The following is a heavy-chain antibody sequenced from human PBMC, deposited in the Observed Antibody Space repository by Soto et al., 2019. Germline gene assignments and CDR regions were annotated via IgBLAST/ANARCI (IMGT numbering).Heavy chain of an antibody. J-gene: IGHJ6*04. Sequence: EVQLVESGGGLVKPGGSLRVSCAASGIIFSDAWLNWVRQAPGKGLEWVGRIKAKSDGETTDYAAPVKGRFTVSREDSANMLYLRMNDLKTAATAGYLCIMDRVRSSAGAGYCYHAGMAVWGKGTNITVSS. V-gene: IGHV3-15*07. D-gene: IGHD2-21*02. CDR1: GIIFSDAW. CDR3: IMDRVRSSAGAGYCYHAGMAV. CDR2: IKAKSDGETT.